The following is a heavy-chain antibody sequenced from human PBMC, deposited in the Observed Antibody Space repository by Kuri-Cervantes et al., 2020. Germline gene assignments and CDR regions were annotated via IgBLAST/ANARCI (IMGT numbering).Heavy chain of an antibody. CDR3: ARDRDYYDSSGFDY. V-gene: IGHV3-48*02. Sequence: GESLKISCAASGFTFSSYSINWVRQAPGKGLEWVSYITRSSRIIYYADSVKGRFTISRDNAKNSLYLQMNSLRDEDTAVYYCARDRDYYDSSGFDYWGQGTLVTVSS. CDR2: ITRSSRII. J-gene: IGHJ4*02. CDR1: GFTFSSYS. D-gene: IGHD3-22*01.